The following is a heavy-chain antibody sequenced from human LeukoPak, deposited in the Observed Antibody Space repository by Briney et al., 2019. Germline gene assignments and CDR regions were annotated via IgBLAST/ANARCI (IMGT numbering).Heavy chain of an antibody. V-gene: IGHV4-61*02. J-gene: IGHJ4*02. Sequence: SETLSLTCTVSGGSISSSSYYWGWIRQPAGKGLEWIGRIYTSGSTNYNPSLKSRVTMSVDTSKNQFSLKLSSVTAADTAVYYCARDRVGATDYWGQGTLVTVSS. CDR1: GGSISSSSYY. CDR3: ARDRVGATDY. CDR2: IYTSGST. D-gene: IGHD1-26*01.